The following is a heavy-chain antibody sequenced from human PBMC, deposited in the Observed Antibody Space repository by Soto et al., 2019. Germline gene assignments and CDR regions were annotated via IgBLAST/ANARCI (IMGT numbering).Heavy chain of an antibody. CDR1: GGSISSSNW. J-gene: IGHJ2*01. Sequence: QVQLQESGPGLVKPSGTLSLTCAVSGGSISSSNWWSWVRQPPGKGLEWIGEIYHSGSTNYNPSLKSRVTRSVNKSKNQFSPKLRSVTAADTAVYYCARMVPGVGATPPGDFDLWGRGTLVTVSS. CDR2: IYHSGST. V-gene: IGHV4-4*02. CDR3: ARMVPGVGATPPGDFDL. D-gene: IGHD1-26*01.